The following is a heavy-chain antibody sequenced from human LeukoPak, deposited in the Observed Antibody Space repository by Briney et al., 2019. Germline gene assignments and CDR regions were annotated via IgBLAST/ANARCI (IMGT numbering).Heavy chain of an antibody. V-gene: IGHV1-8*03. CDR3: ARDGSPGYCSSTSCYTAGGFDP. D-gene: IGHD2-2*01. J-gene: IGHJ5*02. CDR1: GYTFTSYD. Sequence: ASVKVSCKASGYTFTSYDINWVRQATGQGLEWMGWMNPNSGNTGYAQKFQGRVTITTDESTSTAYMELSSLRSEDTAVYYCARDGSPGYCSSTSCYTAGGFDPWGQGTLVTVSS. CDR2: MNPNSGNT.